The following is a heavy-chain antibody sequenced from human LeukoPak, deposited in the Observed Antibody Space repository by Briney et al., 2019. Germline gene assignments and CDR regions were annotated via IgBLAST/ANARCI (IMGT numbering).Heavy chain of an antibody. CDR1: GFTFRTSA. J-gene: IGHJ4*02. Sequence: GALRLSCAASGFTFRTSAMNWVRQAPGKGLEWVAVVSYDGSYKYYADSVKGRFTISRDNSKNTLYLQMNSLRAEDTAVYYCARAPGYGAAYYFDYWGQGTLVTVSS. V-gene: IGHV3-30*19. D-gene: IGHD1-1*01. CDR2: VSYDGSYK. CDR3: ARAPGYGAAYYFDY.